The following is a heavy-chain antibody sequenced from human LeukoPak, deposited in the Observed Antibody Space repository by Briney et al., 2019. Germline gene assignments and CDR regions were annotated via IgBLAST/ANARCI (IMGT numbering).Heavy chain of an antibody. V-gene: IGHV3-7*01. J-gene: IGHJ6*02. CDR1: GFTFSSYW. D-gene: IGHD3-22*01. CDR3: AREQVVVITLQNYCYYGMDV. CDR2: IRQDGSEK. Sequence: GGSLRLSRAASGFTFSSYWMSWVRQAPGKGLEWVANIRQDGSEKYYVDSVKGRFTISRGNAKNSLYLQMNSLRAEDTAVYYCAREQVVVITLQNYCYYGMDVWGQGTTVAVSS.